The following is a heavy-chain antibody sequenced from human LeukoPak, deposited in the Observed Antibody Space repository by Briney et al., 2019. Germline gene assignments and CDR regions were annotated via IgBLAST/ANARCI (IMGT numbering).Heavy chain of an antibody. CDR2: IWYDGSNK. D-gene: IGHD6-13*01. Sequence: GGSLRLSCAASGFTFSSYGMHWVRQAPGEGLEWVAVIWYDGSNKYYADSVKGRFTISRDNSKNTLYLQMNSLRAEDTAVYYCARDFGIAAAGNRLGWFDPWGQGTLVTVSS. CDR3: ARDFGIAAAGNRLGWFDP. CDR1: GFTFSSYG. V-gene: IGHV3-33*01. J-gene: IGHJ5*02.